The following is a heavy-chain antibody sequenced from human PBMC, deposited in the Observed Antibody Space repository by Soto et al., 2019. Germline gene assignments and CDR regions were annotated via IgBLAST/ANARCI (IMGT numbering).Heavy chain of an antibody. CDR3: VRDRYSSSGWFDP. CDR1: GDSVSSYSAA. CDR2: TYYRSRFFS. J-gene: IGHJ5*02. V-gene: IGHV6-1*01. D-gene: IGHD3-10*01. Sequence: PSETLSLPCVISGDSVSSYSAAWNWIRQSPSGGLEWLGRTYYRSRFFSDYAESVKSRIIINPDTSKNQFSLQLKSVTPEDTAVYYCVRDRYSSSGWFDPWGQGTPVTV.